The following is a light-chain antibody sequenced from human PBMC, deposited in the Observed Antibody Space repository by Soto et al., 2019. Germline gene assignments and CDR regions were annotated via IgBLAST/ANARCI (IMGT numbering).Light chain of an antibody. CDR3: QQYNNWPPIS. Sequence: DIQMTQAPSTLSASVGDRVTITCRASQSISSWLAWYQQKPGKAPKLLLYKASSLESGVPSRFSGSGSGTEFTLTISSLQSEDFAVYYCQQYNNWPPISFGQGTRLEIK. CDR2: KAS. J-gene: IGKJ5*01. CDR1: QSISSW. V-gene: IGKV1-5*03.